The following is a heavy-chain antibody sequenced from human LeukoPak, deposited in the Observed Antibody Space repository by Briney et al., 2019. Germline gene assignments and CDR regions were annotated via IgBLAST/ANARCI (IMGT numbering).Heavy chain of an antibody. V-gene: IGHV4-4*07. D-gene: IGHD3-10*01. CDR2: IYTSGST. CDR1: GGSTSSYY. CDR3: ARDYGSGSYYNIDDALDI. Sequence: ASETLSLTCTVSGGSTSSYYCSWIRQPAGKGLEWIGRIYTSGSTNYNPSLKSRVTMSVDTSKNQFSLKLSSVTAADTAVYYCARDYGSGSYYNIDDALDIWGQGTMVTVSS. J-gene: IGHJ3*02.